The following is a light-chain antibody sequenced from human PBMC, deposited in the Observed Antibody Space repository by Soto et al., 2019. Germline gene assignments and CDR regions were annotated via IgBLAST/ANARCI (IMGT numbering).Light chain of an antibody. Sequence: QSALTQPASVSGSPGQSITISCTGTSSDVGSYNLVSWYQQHPGKAPKFMIYEVTKRPSGVSNRFSGSKSGNTASLTISGLQAEDEADYYCCSYVDSSTWVFGGGTKVTVL. CDR3: CSYVDSSTWV. CDR2: EVT. CDR1: SSDVGSYNL. J-gene: IGLJ3*02. V-gene: IGLV2-23*02.